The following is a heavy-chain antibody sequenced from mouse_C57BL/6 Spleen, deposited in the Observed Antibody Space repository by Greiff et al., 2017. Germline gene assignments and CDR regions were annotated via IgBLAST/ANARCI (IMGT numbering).Heavy chain of an antibody. V-gene: IGHV14-3*01. Sequence: VQLQQSVAELVRPGASVKLSCTASGFNIKNTYMHWVKQRPEQGLEWIGRIDPANGNTKYAPQFQGKATITADTSSKTAYLQLSSLTSEDTAIYYCATLYGNCLGWFAYWGQGTRVTVTA. J-gene: IGHJ3*01. D-gene: IGHD2-1*01. CDR1: GFNIKNTY. CDR2: IDPANGNT. CDR3: ATLYGNCLGWFAY.